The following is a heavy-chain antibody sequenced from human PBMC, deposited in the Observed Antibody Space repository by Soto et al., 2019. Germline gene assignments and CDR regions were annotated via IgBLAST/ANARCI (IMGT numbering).Heavy chain of an antibody. J-gene: IGHJ5*02. V-gene: IGHV4-59*01. CDR1: GGSISSYY. D-gene: IGHD4-17*01. CDR2: ISYSGVT. Sequence: SETLSLTCSVSGGSISSYYWNWLRQPPGKGLEWIGYISYSGVTNYNPSLRSRVTISADTSKNQFSLKLTSVTAADTAVYYGAKVTFETTGWFDPWGHGTLVTFSS. CDR3: AKVTFETTGWFDP.